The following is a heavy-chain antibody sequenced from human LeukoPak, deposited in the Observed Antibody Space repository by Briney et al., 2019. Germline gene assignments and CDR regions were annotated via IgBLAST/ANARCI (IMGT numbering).Heavy chain of an antibody. Sequence: SETLSLTCAVYGGSFSGYYWSWIRQPPGKWLEWIGEITHSGSTNYNPSLKSRVTISVDTSKNQFSLKLSSVTAADTAVYYCARGDYYHDSSGYSFDYWGQGTLVTVYS. CDR2: ITHSGST. CDR3: ARGDYYHDSSGYSFDY. D-gene: IGHD3-22*01. CDR1: GGSFSGYY. J-gene: IGHJ4*02. V-gene: IGHV4-34*01.